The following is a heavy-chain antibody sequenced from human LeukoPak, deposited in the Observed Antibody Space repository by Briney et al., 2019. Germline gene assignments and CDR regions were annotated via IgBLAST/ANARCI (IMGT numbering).Heavy chain of an antibody. CDR1: GFTFSDYY. J-gene: IGHJ4*02. CDR3: GREDWNYKRAPDY. D-gene: IGHD1-7*01. Sequence: GGSLRLSCAASGFTFSDYYMSWIRQAPGKGLEWVSYISSSGSTIYYADSVKGRFTISRDNAKNSLYLQMNSLRAEDTTMYYCGREDWNYKRAPDYWGQGTLVTVSS. V-gene: IGHV3-11*04. CDR2: ISSSGSTI.